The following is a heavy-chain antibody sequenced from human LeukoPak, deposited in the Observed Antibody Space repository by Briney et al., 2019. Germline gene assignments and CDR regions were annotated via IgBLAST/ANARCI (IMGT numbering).Heavy chain of an antibody. J-gene: IGHJ4*02. Sequence: ASVKVSCKASGYTFTGYYMHWVRQAPGQGLEWMGWINPNSGGTNYAQKFQGWITMTRDTSISTAYMELSRLRSDDTAVYYCARGPRIAAAGTLYXWGXGTLVTVSS. CDR1: GYTFTGYY. D-gene: IGHD6-13*01. CDR3: ARGPRIAAAGTLYX. V-gene: IGHV1-2*04. CDR2: INPNSGGT.